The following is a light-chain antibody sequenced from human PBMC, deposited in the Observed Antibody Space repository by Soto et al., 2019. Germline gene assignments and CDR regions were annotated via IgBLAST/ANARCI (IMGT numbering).Light chain of an antibody. CDR1: SSDVGCYNY. CDR3: CSYAGSYTYV. CDR2: AVS. Sequence: QSVVTQPRSVSGSPGQSVTISCTGTSSDVGCYNYVSWYQQHPGKPPKLMIYAVSKRPSGVPDRFSGSKSGNTASLTISGLQGEDEADYYCCSYAGSYTYVFGTGTRSPS. J-gene: IGLJ1*01. V-gene: IGLV2-11*01.